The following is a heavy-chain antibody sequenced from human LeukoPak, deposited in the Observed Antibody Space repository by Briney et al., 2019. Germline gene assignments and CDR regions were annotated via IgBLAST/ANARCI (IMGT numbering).Heavy chain of an antibody. Sequence: PGGSLRLSCAASGFSVKYNYMTWVRQAPGKGLEWVSLIYSAGSTNYADSVKGRFTISRDDSKNTVYLQMNSLRAEDTAVYYCARWTKFHAFDIWGQGTLVTVSS. D-gene: IGHD1-1*01. V-gene: IGHV3-53*01. J-gene: IGHJ3*02. CDR2: IYSAGST. CDR1: GFSVKYNY. CDR3: ARWTKFHAFDI.